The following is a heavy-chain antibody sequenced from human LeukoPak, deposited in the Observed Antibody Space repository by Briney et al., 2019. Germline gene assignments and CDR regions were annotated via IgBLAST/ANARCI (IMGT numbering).Heavy chain of an antibody. CDR1: GYTLTELS. CDR3: ATHPLGYFDS. V-gene: IGHV1-24*01. J-gene: IGHJ4*02. CDR2: FDPEDGEA. Sequence: ASVKVSCKFSGYTLTELSMHWVRQAPGKGLEWIGGFDPEDGEAFYAQNFQGRVTMTEDTSTETAYMELSSLRSEDTAVYYYATHPLGYFDSWGQGTLVTVSS.